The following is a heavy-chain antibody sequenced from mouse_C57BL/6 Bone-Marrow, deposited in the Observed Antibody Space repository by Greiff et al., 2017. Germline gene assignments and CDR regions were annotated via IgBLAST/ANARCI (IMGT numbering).Heavy chain of an antibody. V-gene: IGHV14-3*01. Sequence: VQLQQSVAELVRPGASVKLSCTASGFHIKNTYMHWVKQSPEQGLEWIGRIDPATGNSTYAPKFQGKATITADTSSNTAYLQLSSQTSEDTAIYYCANGAQLYYFDYGGQGTTRTVSS. CDR2: IDPATGNS. CDR3: ANGAQLYYFDY. CDR1: GFHIKNTY. D-gene: IGHD4-1*02. J-gene: IGHJ2*01.